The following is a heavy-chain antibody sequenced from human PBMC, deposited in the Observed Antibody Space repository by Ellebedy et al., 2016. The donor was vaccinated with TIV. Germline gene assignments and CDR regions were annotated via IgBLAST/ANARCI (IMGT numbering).Heavy chain of an antibody. CDR1: GFSFRSYW. J-gene: IGHJ5*02. CDR2: IYQDGSFR. V-gene: IGHV3-7*01. CDR3: ARRGSYGDYAVQVNSWLDR. Sequence: GESLKISCVASGFSFRSYWMSWVRQAPGKGLEWVANIYQDGSFRYYVDSVKGRFTISRDNANNALFLQMNSLRAEDSALYYCARRGSYGDYAVQVNSWLDRWGRGTLVTVSS. D-gene: IGHD3-16*01.